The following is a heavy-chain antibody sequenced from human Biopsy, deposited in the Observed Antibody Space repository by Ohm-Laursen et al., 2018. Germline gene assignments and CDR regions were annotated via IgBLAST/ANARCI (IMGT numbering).Heavy chain of an antibody. V-gene: IGHV4-39*01. Sequence: SGTLFLTCAVSGGSISNNNYYWGWIRQPPGKGLEWIGSIFYRGSTHYKPSLKSRVSISVDTSKNQFSLKLNSVTAADTAVYYCARDYDTSGYYYVSWGQGTLVTVSS. D-gene: IGHD3-22*01. CDR3: ARDYDTSGYYYVS. CDR1: GGSISNNNYY. J-gene: IGHJ5*02. CDR2: IFYRGST.